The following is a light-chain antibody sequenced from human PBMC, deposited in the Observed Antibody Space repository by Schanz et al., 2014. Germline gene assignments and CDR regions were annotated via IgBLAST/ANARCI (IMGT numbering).Light chain of an antibody. J-gene: IGLJ2*01. CDR1: SRDVGSYNF. CDR3: SSHTAITTAVV. Sequence: QSALTQPASVSGSPGQSITISCTGTSRDVGSYNFVSWYQQHPGKAPKLMIYDVSNRPSGVSNRFSGSKSGNTASLTISGLQAEDEADYHCSSHTAITTAVVFGGGTKLTVL. V-gene: IGLV2-14*01. CDR2: DVS.